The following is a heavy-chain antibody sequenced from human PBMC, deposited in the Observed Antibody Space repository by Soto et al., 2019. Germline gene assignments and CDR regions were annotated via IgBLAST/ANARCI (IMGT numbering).Heavy chain of an antibody. Sequence: VQLVESAGGVVQPGRSLRLSCAASGFTFSDYAMHWVRQAPGKGLEWVAVVSHDGRNTHYADSVKGRFTISRDSSKNTVSLEMTSLREEDTAVYYCAKGGRQWLVTSDFNYWGQGALVTVSS. V-gene: IGHV3-30*18. CDR1: GFTFSDYA. CDR2: VSHDGRNT. CDR3: AKGGRQWLVTSDFNY. D-gene: IGHD6-19*01. J-gene: IGHJ4*02.